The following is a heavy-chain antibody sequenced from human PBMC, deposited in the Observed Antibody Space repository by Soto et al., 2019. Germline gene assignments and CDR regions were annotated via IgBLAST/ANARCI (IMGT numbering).Heavy chain of an antibody. CDR2: IHSDGSST. CDR3: AKNTYYYVGAFDI. J-gene: IGHJ3*02. CDR1: GFTFSYYW. V-gene: IGHV3-74*01. Sequence: PGGSLRLSCAASGFTFSYYWMHWVRQAPGQGLVWVSRIHSDGSSTTYADSVKGRFTISRDNSKNTLYLQMNSLRAEDTAVYYCAKNTYYYVGAFDIWGQGTMVTVSS. D-gene: IGHD3-10*02.